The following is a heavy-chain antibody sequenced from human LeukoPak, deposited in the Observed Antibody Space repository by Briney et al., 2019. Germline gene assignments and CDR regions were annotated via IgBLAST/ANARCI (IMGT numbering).Heavy chain of an antibody. J-gene: IGHJ4*02. Sequence: SETLSLTCTVSGVSITTYYWSWIRQPPGKGLEWVGFISYSGTTSYSPSLKSRVTMSVDAPKNQFSLKLSSVTAADTAVYYCATSYPSGSYGNLDSWGQGTLVSVSS. D-gene: IGHD3-10*01. CDR2: ISYSGTT. V-gene: IGHV4-59*01. CDR3: ATSYPSGSYGNLDS. CDR1: GVSITTYY.